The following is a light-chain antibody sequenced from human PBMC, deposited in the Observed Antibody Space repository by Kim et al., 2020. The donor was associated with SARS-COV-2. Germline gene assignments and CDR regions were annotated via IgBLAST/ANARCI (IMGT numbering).Light chain of an antibody. J-gene: IGLJ3*02. CDR1: SGSVASIY. CDR2: DDN. Sequence: KTLTISRTRRSGSVASIYVHSYQHRPGSAPSTVIYDDNAKPSGLPDRFSGSIDSASDTASLTISGLRTEDEADYYCQSYDSSKDCVSGGGTQLTVL. CDR3: QSYDSSKDCV. V-gene: IGLV6-57*03.